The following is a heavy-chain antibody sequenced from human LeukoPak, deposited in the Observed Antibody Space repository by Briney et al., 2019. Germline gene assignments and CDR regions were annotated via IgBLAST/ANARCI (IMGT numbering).Heavy chain of an antibody. CDR3: ARGRSTGYPYYFEY. D-gene: IGHD5-12*01. V-gene: IGHV1-8*03. CDR2: MNPNSGKT. J-gene: IGHJ4*02. CDR1: GYTFTSYD. Sequence: ASVKVSCKASGYTFTSYDINWVRQATGQGLAWMEWMNPNSGKTCYAQKFQGRVTITRNTSISTAYMELSGLRSEDTAVYYCARGRSTGYPYYFEYWGQGTLVTVSS.